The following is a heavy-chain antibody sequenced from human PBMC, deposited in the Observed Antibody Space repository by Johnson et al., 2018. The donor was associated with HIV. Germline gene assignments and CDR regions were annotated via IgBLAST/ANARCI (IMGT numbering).Heavy chain of an antibody. D-gene: IGHD3-10*01. CDR2: ISYDGSDK. J-gene: IGHJ3*01. CDR1: GFTFSSYG. V-gene: IGHV3-30*18. Sequence: QMQLVASGGGVVQPGRSLRLSCAASGFTFSSYGMNWVRQAPGKGLEWVAVISYDGSDKYYADSVKGRFTISRDNSKNTLFLQMNSLRAEDTAVYYCAKDLSSEVLWFIRDAFDVWGQGTMVTVSS. CDR3: AKDLSSEVLWFIRDAFDV.